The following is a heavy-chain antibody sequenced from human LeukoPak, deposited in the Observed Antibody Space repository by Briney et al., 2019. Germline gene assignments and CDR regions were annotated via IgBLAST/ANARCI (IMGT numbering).Heavy chain of an antibody. CDR2: MNPNSGGT. Sequence: ASVKVSCKASGYTFTSYDINWVRQATGQGLEWMGWMNPNSGGTNYAQKFQGRVTMTRDTSISTAYMELSRLRSDDTAVYYCAREGYGSSWYSWGQGTLVTVSS. V-gene: IGHV1-2*02. CDR3: AREGYGSSWYS. J-gene: IGHJ4*02. CDR1: GYTFTSYD. D-gene: IGHD6-13*01.